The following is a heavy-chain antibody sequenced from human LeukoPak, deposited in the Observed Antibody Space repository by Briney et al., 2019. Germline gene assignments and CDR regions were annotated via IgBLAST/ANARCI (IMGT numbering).Heavy chain of an antibody. Sequence: GGSLRLSCAASGFTFGSYAMTWVRQAPGKGLEWVSSISGSGGSTYYADSVKGRFTISKSNSKNTVYLQMNSLRAEDTAVYYCAKVLRGLAYYGDYSDWGQGTLVTVSS. J-gene: IGHJ4*02. CDR2: ISGSGGST. V-gene: IGHV3-23*01. D-gene: IGHD4-17*01. CDR1: GFTFGSYA. CDR3: AKVLRGLAYYGDYSD.